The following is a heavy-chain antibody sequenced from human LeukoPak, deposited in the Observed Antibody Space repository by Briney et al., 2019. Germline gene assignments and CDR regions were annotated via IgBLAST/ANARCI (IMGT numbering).Heavy chain of an antibody. D-gene: IGHD3-16*01. J-gene: IGHJ6*03. CDR2: ITTSSTYI. V-gene: IGHV3-21*01. Sequence: GGSLRLSCAASGFTFSNYNMNWVRQAPGKGLEWVSSITTSSTYIYYADSVKGRFTISRDNAKNSLYLQMNSLRAEDTAVYYCARDLGETDYYYYMDVWGKGTTVTVSS. CDR1: GFTFSNYN. CDR3: ARDLGETDYYYYMDV.